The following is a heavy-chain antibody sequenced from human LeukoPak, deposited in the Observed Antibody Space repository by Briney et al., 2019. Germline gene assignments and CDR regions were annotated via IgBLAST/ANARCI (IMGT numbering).Heavy chain of an antibody. CDR1: VYTFTSYD. CDR3: ARGSRLWFGESEIEG. J-gene: IGHJ4*02. Sequence: ASVTVSFTSSVYTFTSYDINWVRQATGQGLEWMGWKNPNSGNTGYAQKFQGRVTMTRNTSISTAYMEMSSLRSEDTAVYYCARGSRLWFGESEIEGWGQGTLVTVSS. CDR2: KNPNSGNT. V-gene: IGHV1-8*01. D-gene: IGHD3-10*01.